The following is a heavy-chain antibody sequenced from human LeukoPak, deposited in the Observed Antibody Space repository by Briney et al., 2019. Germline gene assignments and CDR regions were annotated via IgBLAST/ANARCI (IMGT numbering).Heavy chain of an antibody. D-gene: IGHD3-22*01. CDR1: GGSFSGYY. J-gene: IGHJ4*02. Sequence: SETLSLTCAVYGGSFSGYYWSWIRQPPGKGLEWIGEINHSGSTNYNPSLKSRVTISVDTSKNQFSLKLSSVPAADTAVYYCARGPPYYYDSSGYYYTLTADYWGQGTLVTVSS. V-gene: IGHV4-34*01. CDR2: INHSGST. CDR3: ARGPPYYYDSSGYYYTLTADY.